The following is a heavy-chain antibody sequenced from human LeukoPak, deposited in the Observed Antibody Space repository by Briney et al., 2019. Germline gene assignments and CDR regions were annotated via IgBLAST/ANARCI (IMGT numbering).Heavy chain of an antibody. D-gene: IGHD3-22*01. J-gene: IGHJ4*02. CDR1: GGSISSGGYY. CDR3: ARRTPITMIFY. CDR2: IYYSGST. V-gene: IGHV4-31*03. Sequence: SETLSLTCTVSGGSISSGGYYWSWIRQHPGKGLEWIGYIYYSGSTNYNPSLKSRVTISVDTSKNQFSLKLSSVTAADTAVYYCARRTPITMIFYWGQGTLVTVSS.